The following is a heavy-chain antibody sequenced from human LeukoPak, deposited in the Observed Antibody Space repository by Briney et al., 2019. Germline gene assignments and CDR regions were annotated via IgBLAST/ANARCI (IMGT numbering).Heavy chain of an antibody. CDR2: IWYDGSNK. CDR1: GFTFSSYG. CDR3: AREARGSSSWYYFDY. V-gene: IGHV3-33*01. D-gene: IGHD6-13*01. J-gene: IGHJ4*02. Sequence: GGSLGLSCAASGFTFSSYGMHWVRQAPGKGLEWVAVIWYDGSNKYYADSVKGRFTISRDNSKNTLYLQMNSLRAEDTAVYYCAREARGSSSWYYFDYWGQGTLVTVSS.